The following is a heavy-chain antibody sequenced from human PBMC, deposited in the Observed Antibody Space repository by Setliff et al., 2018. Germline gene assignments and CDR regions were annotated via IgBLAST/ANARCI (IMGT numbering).Heavy chain of an antibody. J-gene: IGHJ4*02. CDR3: ARAQNIFAGNLDS. V-gene: IGHV3-33*05. Sequence: GGSLRLSCAASGFIFSSYEMNWVRQAPGKGLEWLAVTSYDGKNNYYGDSVKGRFTISRDNSQNTVYLQMNALSGDDTALYFCARAQNIFAGNLDSWGQGTLVTVSS. CDR1: GFIFSSYE. CDR2: TSYDGKNN.